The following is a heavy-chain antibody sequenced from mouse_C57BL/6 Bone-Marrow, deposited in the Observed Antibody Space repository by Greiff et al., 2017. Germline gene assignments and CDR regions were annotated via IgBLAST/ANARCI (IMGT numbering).Heavy chain of an antibody. CDR3: ARDPSITTVVATDYAMDY. Sequence: EVKLMESGGGLVQPGGSLSLSCAASGFTFTDYYMSWVRQPPGKALEWLGFIRNKANGYTTEYSASVKGRFTISRDNSQSILYLQMNALRAEDSATYYCARDPSITTVVATDYAMDYWGQGTSVTVSS. CDR2: IRNKANGYTT. V-gene: IGHV7-3*01. J-gene: IGHJ4*01. D-gene: IGHD1-1*01. CDR1: GFTFTDYY.